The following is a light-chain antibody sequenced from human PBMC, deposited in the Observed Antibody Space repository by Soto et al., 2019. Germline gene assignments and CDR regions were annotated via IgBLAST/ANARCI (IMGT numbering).Light chain of an antibody. CDR3: CAYAGGDHLSV. CDR1: ISDIGGFGL. Sequence: QSPLAQAASVSGSRGQSITISWNRSISDIGGFGLVSWYRHHPGGAPQLIIFEGSKRPSGVSSRFSGSKSGNTGSLRISGLQAEDEADYYCCAYAGGDHLSVFGGGTKVTVL. CDR2: EGS. J-gene: IGLJ1*01. V-gene: IGLV2-23*01.